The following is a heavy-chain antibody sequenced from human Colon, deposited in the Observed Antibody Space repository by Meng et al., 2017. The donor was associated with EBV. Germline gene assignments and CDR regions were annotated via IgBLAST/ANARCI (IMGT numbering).Heavy chain of an antibody. CDR3: VGDSHGFGDGPF. CDR1: GYTFTNYY. Sequence: QVPLVELGAEVEKPGASLKVSCKPFGYTFTNYYVHWVRQAPGQGLDWMGLINAGDGGTTYAQKFQDRVTLTRDTSTSTLYMEVRSLRSDDTAMYYCVGDSHGFGDGPFWGQGTLVTVSS. V-gene: IGHV1-46*01. D-gene: IGHD4-17*01. CDR2: INAGDGGT. J-gene: IGHJ4*02.